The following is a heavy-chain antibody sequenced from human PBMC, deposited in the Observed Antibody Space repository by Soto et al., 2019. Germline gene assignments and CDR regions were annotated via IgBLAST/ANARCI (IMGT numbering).Heavy chain of an antibody. CDR2: IIPIFGTA. V-gene: IGHV1-69*13. CDR3: AIRYCSSTSCLDLYYYYGMDV. J-gene: IGHJ6*02. D-gene: IGHD2-2*01. CDR1: GGTFSSYA. Sequence: AVKVSCKASGGTFSSYASSWVRQAPGQGLEWMGGIIPIFGTANYAQKFQGRVTITADESTSTAYMELSSLRSEDTAVYYCAIRYCSSTSCLDLYYYYGMDVWGQGTTVTVSS.